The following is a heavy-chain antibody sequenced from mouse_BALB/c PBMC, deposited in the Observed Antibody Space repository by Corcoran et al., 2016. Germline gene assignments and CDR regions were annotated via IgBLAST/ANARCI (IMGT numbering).Heavy chain of an antibody. CDR1: GFSLSTSGMG. D-gene: IGHD4-1*01. CDR2: IWWDDDK. V-gene: IGHV8-8*01. CDR3: ARSLTGTVSFAY. Sequence: QVTLKESGPVILKPSQTRRLTCSFSGFSLSTSGMGVGWIRQHSGKGLEWLAPIWWDDDKYYNTYLKSQLTNSKETSRNQVFLKITSVDTADTATYYCARSLTGTVSFAYWGQGTLVTVSA. J-gene: IGHJ3*01.